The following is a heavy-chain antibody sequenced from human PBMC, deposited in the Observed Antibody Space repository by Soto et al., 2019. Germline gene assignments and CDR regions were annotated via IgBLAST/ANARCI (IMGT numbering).Heavy chain of an antibody. D-gene: IGHD6-13*01. CDR3: AKDRGSSSHKWFDP. V-gene: IGHV3-23*01. CDR2: ISASGRST. CDR1: GFTFSSYG. J-gene: IGHJ5*02. Sequence: GGSLRLSCAASGFTFSSYGMHWVRQAPGKGLEWVSGISASGRSTYYADSVKGRFTISRDNSKNTLYLHMNSLRAEDMAVYYCAKDRGSSSHKWFDPWGQGTLVTVSS.